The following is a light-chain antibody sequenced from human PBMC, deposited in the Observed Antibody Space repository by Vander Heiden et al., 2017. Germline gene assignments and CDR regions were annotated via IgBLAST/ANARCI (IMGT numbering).Light chain of an antibody. J-gene: IGKJ4*01. CDR1: QSISSY. CDR2: AAS. Sequence: DIQMIQSPSSLSASVGDRVTITCRASQSISSYLNWYQQKPGKAPKLLIYAASSLQSGVPSRFSGTGSGTDFTLTMSRLQPEDFATYYCQQSDSTPITFGGGTKVEIK. CDR3: QQSDSTPIT. V-gene: IGKV1-39*01.